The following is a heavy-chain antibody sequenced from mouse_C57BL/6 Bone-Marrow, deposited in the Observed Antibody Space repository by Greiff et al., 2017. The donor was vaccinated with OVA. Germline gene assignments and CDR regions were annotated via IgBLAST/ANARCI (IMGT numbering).Heavy chain of an antibody. J-gene: IGHJ3*01. CDR1: GFTFSSYT. D-gene: IGHD3-2*01. Sequence: EVKLVESGGGLVKPGGSLKLSCAASGFTFSSYTMSWVRQTPEKRLEWVATISGGGGNTYYPASVKGRFTISRDNAKNTLYLQMSSLRSEDTALYYCARKTAPAWFAYWGQGTLVTVSA. CDR2: ISGGGGNT. V-gene: IGHV5-9*01. CDR3: ARKTAPAWFAY.